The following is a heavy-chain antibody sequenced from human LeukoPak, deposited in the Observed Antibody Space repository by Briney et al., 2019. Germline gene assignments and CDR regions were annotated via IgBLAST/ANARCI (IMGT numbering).Heavy chain of an antibody. CDR1: GFTFDDYA. Sequence: SLRLSCAASGFTFDDYAMHWVRQAPGKGLEWVSGISWNSGSIGYADSVKGRFTISRDNAKNFLYLQMNSLRAEDMALYYCAKDRGSSWFRYYFDYWGQGTLVTVSS. J-gene: IGHJ4*02. CDR2: ISWNSGSI. CDR3: AKDRGSSWFRYYFDY. D-gene: IGHD6-13*01. V-gene: IGHV3-9*03.